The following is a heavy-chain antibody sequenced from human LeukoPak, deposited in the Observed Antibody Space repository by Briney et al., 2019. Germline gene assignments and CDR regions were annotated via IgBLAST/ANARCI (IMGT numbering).Heavy chain of an antibody. CDR2: IYNSGSTT. CDR3: ARDYSDHGFDP. D-gene: IGHD4-17*01. J-gene: IGHJ5*02. V-gene: IGHV4-59*01. CDR1: GGSISSYY. Sequence: SETLSLTCTVSGGSISSYYWSWIRQPPGKGLEWIGYIYNSGSTTNYNPSLKSRVTISVDTSKNQFSLKVSSVTAADTAVYYCARDYSDHGFDPWGQGTLVTVSS.